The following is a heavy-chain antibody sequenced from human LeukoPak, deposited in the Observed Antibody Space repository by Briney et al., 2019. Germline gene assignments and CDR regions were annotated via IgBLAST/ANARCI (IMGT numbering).Heavy chain of an antibody. CDR2: TYFTGST. CDR1: GDSVISGDYR. J-gene: IGHJ6*02. V-gene: IGHV4-30-4*01. Sequence: SSQTLSLTCTVSGDSVISGDYRWTWIRQPPGKGLEWIGYTYFTGSTYFNPSLKRRVAISIDTSKNQFSLQLNSVTPEDTAVYYCAREVGATPQPYYYYYGMDVWGQGTTVTVSS. CDR3: AREVGATPQPYYYYYGMDV. D-gene: IGHD1-26*01.